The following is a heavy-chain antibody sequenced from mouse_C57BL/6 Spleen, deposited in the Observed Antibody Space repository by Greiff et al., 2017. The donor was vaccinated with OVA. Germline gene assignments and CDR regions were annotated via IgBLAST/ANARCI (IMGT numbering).Heavy chain of an antibody. D-gene: IGHD1-1*01. V-gene: IGHV1-55*01. Sequence: QVQLQQPGAELVKPGASVKMSCKASGYTFTSYWITWVKQRPGQGLEWIGDFYPGSGSTNYNEKFKSKATLTVDTSSSTAYMQLSSLTSEDSAVYYCARRRNYYGSSYEDYWGQGTTLTVSS. CDR2: FYPGSGST. CDR3: ARRRNYYGSSYEDY. J-gene: IGHJ2*01. CDR1: GYTFTSYW.